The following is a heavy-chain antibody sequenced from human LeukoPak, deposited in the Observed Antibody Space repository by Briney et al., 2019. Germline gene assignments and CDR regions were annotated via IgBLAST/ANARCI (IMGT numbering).Heavy chain of an antibody. CDR1: GFTFSSYD. D-gene: IGHD3-16*01. CDR3: ARGSGGAFDI. J-gene: IGHJ3*02. CDR2: IGTAGDT. Sequence: GGSLRLSCAASGFTFSSYDMHWVRHATGKGLEWVSAIGTAGDTHYPGSVKGRFTISRENAKKSLYLQMNSLRAGDTAVYYCARGSGGAFDIWGQGTMVTVSS. V-gene: IGHV3-13*01.